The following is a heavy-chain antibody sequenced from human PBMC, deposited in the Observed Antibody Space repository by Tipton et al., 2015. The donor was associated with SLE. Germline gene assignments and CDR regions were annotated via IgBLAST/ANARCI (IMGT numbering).Heavy chain of an antibody. CDR3: ARAGSSGYYWYFDL. CDR2: ISSGGSTI. J-gene: IGHJ2*01. D-gene: IGHD3-22*01. CDR1: GFTFSRYS. V-gene: IGHV3-48*04. Sequence: SLRLSCSASGFTFSRYSMNWVRQAPGKGLEWVSYISSGGSTIYYADSVKGRFTISRDNAKNSLYLQMNSLRAEDTAVYYCARAGSSGYYWYFDLWGRGTLVTVSS.